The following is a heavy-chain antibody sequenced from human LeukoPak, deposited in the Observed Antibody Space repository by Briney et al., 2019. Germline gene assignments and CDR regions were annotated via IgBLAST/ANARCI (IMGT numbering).Heavy chain of an antibody. V-gene: IGHV1-2*02. Sequence: GASVKVSCKDSGYTFTYYYMHWVRQAPGQGPEWLGWIIPNNGDTDYAQNFQGRVTKTSDTPITTAYMELSSLRSDDTAIYYCARDLVGYSNLLDPWGRGTLVTVSS. CDR1: GYTFTYYY. D-gene: IGHD3-3*01. CDR2: IIPNNGDT. J-gene: IGHJ5*02. CDR3: ARDLVGYSNLLDP.